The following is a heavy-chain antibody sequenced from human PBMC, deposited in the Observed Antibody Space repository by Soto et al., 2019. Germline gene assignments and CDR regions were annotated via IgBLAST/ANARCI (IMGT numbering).Heavy chain of an antibody. CDR2: ISSSSSYI. V-gene: IGHV3-21*01. CDR3: ARGGWNYYYYYGMDV. Sequence: EVQLVESGGGLVKPGGSLRLSCAASGFTFSSYSMNWVRQAPGKGLEWVSSISSSSSYIYYADSVKGRFTISSDNAKNSPYLQMNSLSAEDTAVYYCARGGWNYYYYYGMDVWGQGTTVTVSS. CDR1: GFTFSSYS. D-gene: IGHD6-19*01. J-gene: IGHJ6*02.